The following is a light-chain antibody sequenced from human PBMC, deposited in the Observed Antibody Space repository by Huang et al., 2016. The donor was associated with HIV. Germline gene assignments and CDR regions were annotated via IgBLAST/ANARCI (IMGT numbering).Light chain of an antibody. V-gene: IGKV3-20*01. CDR2: GAS. CDR3: QHYGSSLLT. J-gene: IGKJ4*01. CDR1: QSVSSTH. Sequence: EIALTQSPGTLSLSPGERATLSCRASQSVSSTHLAWYQQKPGQAPRLLIFGASNRASGIPDRFSGSGSGTDFTHTISRLEPEDFAVFYCQHYGSSLLTFGGGTKVEIK.